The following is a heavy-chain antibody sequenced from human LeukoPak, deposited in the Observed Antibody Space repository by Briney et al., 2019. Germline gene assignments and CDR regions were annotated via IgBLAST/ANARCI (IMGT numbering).Heavy chain of an antibody. V-gene: IGHV3-64*01. D-gene: IGHD4-23*01. CDR1: GFTFSSYA. J-gene: IGHJ3*02. Sequence: GGSLRLSCAASGFTFSSYAMHWVRQAPGKGLEYVSAIINNGGNTFYVNSVKGRFTISRDNSKNTLYLQMGSLRAEDMAVYYCARGGKGPHDAYDIWGQGTKVTVSS. CDR3: ARGGKGPHDAYDI. CDR2: IINNGGNT.